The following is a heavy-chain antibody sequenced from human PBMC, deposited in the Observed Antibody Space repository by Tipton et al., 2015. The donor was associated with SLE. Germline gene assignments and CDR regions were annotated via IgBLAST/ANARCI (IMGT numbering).Heavy chain of an antibody. CDR3: ARVTRSTLGSYVFDL. CDR1: RGSIRGGGDY. CDR2: IYYSGNT. J-gene: IGHJ5*02. D-gene: IGHD3-16*01. V-gene: IGHV4-31*03. Sequence: TLSLTCTVSRGSIRGGGDYLSWIRQHPGKGLEWIGYIYYSGNTFYNPSLKSRTTISVDTSKNQFSLKLSSVTAADTAVYYCARVTRSTLGSYVFDLWGPGTLVTVSS.